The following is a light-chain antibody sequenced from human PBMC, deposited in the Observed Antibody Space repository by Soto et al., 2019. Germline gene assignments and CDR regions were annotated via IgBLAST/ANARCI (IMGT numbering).Light chain of an antibody. CDR1: QSVSSSY. CDR3: QQYGSLYI. V-gene: IGKV3-20*01. Sequence: EIELTQSPGTLSLSPGDRATLSCRASQSVSSSYLGWYQQKPGQAPRLLIYGAPTRATGIPDRFSGSGSGTDFTLTISRLEPEDFAVYYCQQYGSLYIFGQGTKLEIK. J-gene: IGKJ2*01. CDR2: GAP.